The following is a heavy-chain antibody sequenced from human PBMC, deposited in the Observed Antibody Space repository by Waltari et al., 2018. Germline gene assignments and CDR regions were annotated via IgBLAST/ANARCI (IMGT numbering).Heavy chain of an antibody. V-gene: IGHV3-7*03. J-gene: IGHJ4*02. D-gene: IGHD6-19*01. CDR2: INKDGTET. Sequence: EAQQVESGGDLVQPGGSLRLSCVVSGFTLSNYWMSWVRQAPGKGLEWVANINKDGTETYYVDSVRGRFTISKDDAKNSVYLQMNSLKVEDMAVYYCIRDYGSPYWGQGTLVTVSS. CDR1: GFTLSNYW. CDR3: IRDYGSPY.